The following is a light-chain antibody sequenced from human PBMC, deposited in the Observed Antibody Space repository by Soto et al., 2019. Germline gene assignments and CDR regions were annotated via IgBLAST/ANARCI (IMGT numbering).Light chain of an antibody. Sequence: DIQMTQSPSSLSASVGDRVTFTCRASQSISNWSAWYQQKPGKAPKLLIYKASTLESGVPSRFSGSGSGTEFTLTISSLQADDFAIYYCQQYNGYRLAFGGGTKVEIK. CDR2: KAS. CDR1: QSISNW. CDR3: QQYNGYRLA. V-gene: IGKV1-5*03. J-gene: IGKJ4*01.